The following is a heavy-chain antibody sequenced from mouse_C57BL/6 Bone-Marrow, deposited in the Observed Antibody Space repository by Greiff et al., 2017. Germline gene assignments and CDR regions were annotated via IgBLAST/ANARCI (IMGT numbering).Heavy chain of an antibody. Sequence: QVQLQQSGPGLVQPSQRLSITCTVSGFSLTSYGVHWVRQSPGKGLEWLGVIWSGGSTDYNAAFISRLSISKDNSKSQVFFKMNSLQADVTAIYYCARERNGYYLPDAMDYWGQGTSVTVSS. CDR1: GFSLTSYG. CDR3: ARERNGYYLPDAMDY. V-gene: IGHV2-2*01. CDR2: IWSGGST. J-gene: IGHJ4*01. D-gene: IGHD2-3*01.